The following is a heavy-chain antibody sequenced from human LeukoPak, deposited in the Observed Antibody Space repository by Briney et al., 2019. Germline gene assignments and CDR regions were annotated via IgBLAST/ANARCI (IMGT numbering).Heavy chain of an antibody. CDR2: IYYSGST. J-gene: IGHJ4*02. D-gene: IGHD3-10*01. Sequence: KASETLSLTCTVSGGSISSYYWSWIRQPPGKGLEWIGYIYYSGSTNYNPSLKSRVTISADTSKNQFSLKLSSVTAADTAVYYCAGLEGYYYGSGSYSYWGQGTLVTVSS. CDR1: GGSISSYY. CDR3: AGLEGYYYGSGSYSY. V-gene: IGHV4-59*08.